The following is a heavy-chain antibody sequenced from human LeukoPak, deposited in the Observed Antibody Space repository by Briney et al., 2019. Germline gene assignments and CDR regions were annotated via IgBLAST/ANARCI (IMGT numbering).Heavy chain of an antibody. J-gene: IGHJ3*02. V-gene: IGHV4-39*01. CDR1: GGSIGSSSYY. Sequence: SETLSLTCTVSGGSIGSSSYYWGWIRQPPGKGLEWIGNIYYSGSTYYNPSLKSRVTISVDTSKNQFSLKLSSVTAADTAVYYCARHIKSGCSGGSCYHRGAFDIWGQGTMVTVSS. D-gene: IGHD2-15*01. CDR3: ARHIKSGCSGGSCYHRGAFDI. CDR2: IYYSGST.